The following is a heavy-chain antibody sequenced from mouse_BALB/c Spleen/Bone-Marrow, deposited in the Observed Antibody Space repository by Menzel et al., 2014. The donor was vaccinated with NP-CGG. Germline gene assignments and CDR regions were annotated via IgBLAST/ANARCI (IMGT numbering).Heavy chain of an antibody. CDR1: GFTFSDYY. CDR2: ISNGGGST. Sequence: EVMLVESGGGLVQPGGSLKLSCATSGFTFSDYYMYWVRQTPEKRLEWVAYISNGGGSTYYPDTVKGRFTISRDNAKNTLYLQMSRPKSEDTAMYYCARRGWYYAMDYWGQGTSVTVSS. J-gene: IGHJ4*01. V-gene: IGHV5-12*02. CDR3: ARRGWYYAMDY. D-gene: IGHD2-3*01.